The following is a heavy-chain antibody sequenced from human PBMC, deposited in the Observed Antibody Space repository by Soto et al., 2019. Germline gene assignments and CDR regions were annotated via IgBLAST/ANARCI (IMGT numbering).Heavy chain of an antibody. Sequence: GGSLRLSCAASGFTFSSYIMNWVRQAPGRGLEWVSSISSSSSYIYYADSVKGRFTISRDNAKNSLYLQMNSLRAEDTAVYYCARDRRDGYNFDYWGQGTLVTVSS. D-gene: IGHD5-12*01. CDR2: ISSSSSYI. V-gene: IGHV3-21*01. CDR1: GFTFSSYI. J-gene: IGHJ4*02. CDR3: ARDRRDGYNFDY.